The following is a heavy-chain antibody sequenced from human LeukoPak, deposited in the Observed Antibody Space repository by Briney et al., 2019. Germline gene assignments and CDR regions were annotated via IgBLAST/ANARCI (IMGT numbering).Heavy chain of an antibody. V-gene: IGHV4-31*03. D-gene: IGHD3-16*02. Sequence: SETLSLTCSVSGGSISSGGYYWSWIRQHPGKGLEWIGYIDYSGSTYYNPSLKSRVTISVDTSKNQFSLKLSSVTAADTAVYYCARVPLYDYVWGSYRPYNGMDVWGQGTTVTVSS. CDR1: GGSISSGGYY. J-gene: IGHJ6*02. CDR3: ARVPLYDYVWGSYRPYNGMDV. CDR2: IDYSGST.